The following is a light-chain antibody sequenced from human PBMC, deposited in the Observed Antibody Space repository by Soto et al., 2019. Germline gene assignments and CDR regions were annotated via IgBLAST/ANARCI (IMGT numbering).Light chain of an antibody. CDR1: QSITDG. J-gene: IGKJ1*01. CDR2: KGS. Sequence: DIQMTQSPSTLSASVGDRVTITCRASQSITDGLAWYQQKQGKAPKFLIYKGSNLEGGVPSRFSGSGSGTEFTLTISSVQPDDFATYYCQYWDNYSWTFGQGTKVEIK. CDR3: QYWDNYSWT. V-gene: IGKV1-5*03.